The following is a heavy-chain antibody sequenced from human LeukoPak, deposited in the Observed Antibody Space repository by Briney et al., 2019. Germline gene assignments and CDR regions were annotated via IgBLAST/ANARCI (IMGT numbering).Heavy chain of an antibody. V-gene: IGHV4-34*01. CDR1: GGSFSGYY. D-gene: IGHD3-10*01. J-gene: IGHJ6*03. Sequence: SETLSLTCAVYGGSFSGYYWSWIRQPPGKGLEWIGEINHSGSTNYNPSLKSRVTISVDTSKNQFSLKLSSVTAADTAVHYCSSSRGSHMDVWGKGTTVTVSS. CDR3: SSSRGSHMDV. CDR2: INHSGST.